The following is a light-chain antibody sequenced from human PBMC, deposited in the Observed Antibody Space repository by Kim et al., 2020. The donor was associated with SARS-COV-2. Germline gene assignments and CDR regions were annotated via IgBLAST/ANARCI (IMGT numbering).Light chain of an antibody. CDR2: AAF. J-gene: IGKJ5*01. V-gene: IGKV1-39*01. CDR1: QSTNND. CDR3: QQSYTTPIT. Sequence: ASVGDRVTITGRASQSTNNDLNWYQQKSGKVPKLLIYAAFSLQSGVPSRFSGSGSGTDFTLTISSLQPEDFASYYCQQSYTTPITFGQGTRLEIK.